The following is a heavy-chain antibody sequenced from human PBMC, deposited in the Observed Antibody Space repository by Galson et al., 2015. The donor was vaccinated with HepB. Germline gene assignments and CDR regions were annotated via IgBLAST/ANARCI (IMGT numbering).Heavy chain of an antibody. D-gene: IGHD1-26*01. CDR3: ARDRRGSYAPP. J-gene: IGHJ5*02. V-gene: IGHV1-69*04. CDR1: GGTFSSYT. CDR2: VIPILGIA. Sequence: SVKVSCKASGGTFSSYTISWVRQAPGQGLEWMGRVIPILGIANYAQKFQGRVTITADKSTSTAYMELSSLRSEDTAVYYCARDRRGSYAPPWGQGTLVTVSS.